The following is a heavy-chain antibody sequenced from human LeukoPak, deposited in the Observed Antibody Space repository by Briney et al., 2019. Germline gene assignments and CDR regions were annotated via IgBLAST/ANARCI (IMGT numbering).Heavy chain of an antibody. V-gene: IGHV4-59*01. Sequence: SETLSLTCAVYGGSISSYYWSWIRQPPGKGLEWIGYIYYSGSTNYNPSLKSRVTISVDTSKNQFSLKLSSVTAADTAVYYCARVGRYSYAFDYWGQGTLVTVSS. CDR3: ARVGRYSYAFDY. J-gene: IGHJ4*02. CDR2: IYYSGST. D-gene: IGHD5-18*01. CDR1: GGSISSYY.